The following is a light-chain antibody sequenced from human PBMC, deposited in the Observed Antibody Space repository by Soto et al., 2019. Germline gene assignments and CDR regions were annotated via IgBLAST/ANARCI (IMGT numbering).Light chain of an antibody. J-gene: IGKJ1*01. CDR1: QSVNSNY. CDR2: GAS. V-gene: IGKV3-20*01. Sequence: DIVLTQSPGTLSLSPGQRATLSCRASQSVNSNYLAWYQQRPGQAPRLLIYGASTRATGIPDRFSGSGSGTDFTLTISRLEPEDFAVYYCQQYGSLSWTFGQGTKVEIK. CDR3: QQYGSLSWT.